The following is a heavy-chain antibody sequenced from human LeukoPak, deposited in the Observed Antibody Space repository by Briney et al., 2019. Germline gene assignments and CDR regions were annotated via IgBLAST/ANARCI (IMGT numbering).Heavy chain of an antibody. CDR2: ISGSGGTP. CDR1: GFTFTSYA. D-gene: IGHD3-10*01. Sequence: PGRSLRLSCAASGFTFTSYAMSWVRQAPGKGLEWVSTISGSGGTPYYADSVKGRFTISRDNSKNTLYLQMNSLRAEDTAVYYCAKDPLWLRGVITYFDYWGQGTLVTVSS. V-gene: IGHV3-23*01. CDR3: AKDPLWLRGVITYFDY. J-gene: IGHJ4*02.